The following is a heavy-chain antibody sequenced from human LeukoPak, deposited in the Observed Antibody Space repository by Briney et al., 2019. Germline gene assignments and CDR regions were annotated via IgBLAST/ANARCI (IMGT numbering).Heavy chain of an antibody. CDR1: GFTFSSYA. V-gene: IGHV3-49*04. J-gene: IGHJ4*02. CDR2: IRSKAYGGTT. D-gene: IGHD2-2*01. Sequence: PGGSLRLSCAASGFTFSSYAMSWVRQAPGRGLEWVGFIRSKAYGGTTEYAASVKGRFTISRDDSKSIAYLQMNSLKTEDTAVYYCTRVSRYCSSTSCMSGDYFDYWGQGTLVTVSS. CDR3: TRVSRYCSSTSCMSGDYFDY.